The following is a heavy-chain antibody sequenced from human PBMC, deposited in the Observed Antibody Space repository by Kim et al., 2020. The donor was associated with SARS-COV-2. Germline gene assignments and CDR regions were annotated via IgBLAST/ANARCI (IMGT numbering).Heavy chain of an antibody. V-gene: IGHV3-53*01. Sequence: GGSLTLSCAASGFSVSDNYMSWVRQAPGKGLEWVSAIQRNGNTFYRDSVKGRFSISRDNAKNTLYLQLNSLRDEDTAMYFCARSRTTGWHIDYWGLGTLVAVSS. J-gene: IGHJ4*02. D-gene: IGHD6-19*01. CDR2: IQRNGNT. CDR3: ARSRTTGWHIDY. CDR1: GFSVSDNY.